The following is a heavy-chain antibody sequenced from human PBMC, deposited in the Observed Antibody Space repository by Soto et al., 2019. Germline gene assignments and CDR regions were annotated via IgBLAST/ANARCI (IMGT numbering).Heavy chain of an antibody. CDR3: ARLSITMATPRGDYYYGMDV. J-gene: IGHJ6*02. V-gene: IGHV6-1*01. D-gene: IGHD3-10*01. CDR2: TYYRSKWYN. CDR1: GDSVSSNSAA. Sequence: KQSQTLSLTCAISGDSVSSNSAAWNWIRQSPSRGLEWLGRTYYRSKWYNDYAVSVKSRITINPDTSKNQFSLQLNSVTPEDTAVYYCARLSITMATPRGDYYYGMDVWGQGTTVTVSS.